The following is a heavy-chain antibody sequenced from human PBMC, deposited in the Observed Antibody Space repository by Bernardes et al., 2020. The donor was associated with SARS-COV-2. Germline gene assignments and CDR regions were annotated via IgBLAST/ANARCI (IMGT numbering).Heavy chain of an antibody. J-gene: IGHJ6*02. CDR1: GFSFSDAS. CDR2: ISHSSSHK. CDR3: ARHTRGVWDVGPSEPPFYYGMDV. Sequence: GGSLRLSCAASGFSFSDASMNWVRHAPGKGLEWVASISHSSSHKFYADSVKGRFTISRDNAKNSLYLEMSSLRGDDTAVYYCARHTRGVWDVGPSEPPFYYGMDVWGQGTSVTVSS. V-gene: IGHV3-21*06. D-gene: IGHD3-16*01.